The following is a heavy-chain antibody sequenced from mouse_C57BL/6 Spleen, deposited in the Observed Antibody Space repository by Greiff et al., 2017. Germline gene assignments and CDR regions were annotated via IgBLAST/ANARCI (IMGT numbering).Heavy chain of an antibody. CDR1: GYTFTSYW. V-gene: IGHV1-74*01. Sequence: QVQLQQPGAELVKPGASVKVFCKASGYTFTSYWMHWVKQRPGQGLEWIGRIHPSDSDTNYNQKFKGKATLTVDKSSSTAYMQLSSLTSEDSAVYYCAIEGKNYYGSSYDYAMDYWGQGTSVTVSS. J-gene: IGHJ4*01. CDR2: IHPSDSDT. CDR3: AIEGKNYYGSSYDYAMDY. D-gene: IGHD1-1*01.